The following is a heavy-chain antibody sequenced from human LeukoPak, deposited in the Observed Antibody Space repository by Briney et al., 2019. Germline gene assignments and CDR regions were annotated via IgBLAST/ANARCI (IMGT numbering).Heavy chain of an antibody. V-gene: IGHV4-34*01. Sequence: SETLSLTCAVYGGSLSGYYWSWIRQPPGKGLEWIGEINHSGSTNYNPSLKSRVTISVDTSKNQFSLKLSSVTAADTAVYYCARLRMGSGYGAFDYWGQGTLVTVSS. CDR1: GGSLSGYY. CDR3: ARLRMGSGYGAFDY. D-gene: IGHD5-12*01. CDR2: INHSGST. J-gene: IGHJ4*02.